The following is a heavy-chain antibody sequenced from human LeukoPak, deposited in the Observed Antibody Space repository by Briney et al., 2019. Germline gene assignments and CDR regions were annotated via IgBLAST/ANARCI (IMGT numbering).Heavy chain of an antibody. D-gene: IGHD3-16*01. CDR3: VRGGIWGSVFDI. J-gene: IGHJ3*02. CDR1: GFTFSSYN. CDR2: ISSSSSYI. V-gene: IGHV3-21*01. Sequence: PGGSLRLSCAASGFTFSSYNMNWVRQAPGKGLEWVSSISSSSSYIYYADSVRGRFTISRDNAKNTLYLQMSSLGAEDTAVYYCVRGGIWGSVFDIRGQGTMVTASS.